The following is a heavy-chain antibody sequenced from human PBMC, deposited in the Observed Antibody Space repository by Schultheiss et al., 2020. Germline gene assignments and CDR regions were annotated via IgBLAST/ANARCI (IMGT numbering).Heavy chain of an antibody. CDR3: ARVQGSSWPDKTNYYYYYGMDV. D-gene: IGHD6-13*01. J-gene: IGHJ6*02. Sequence: GGSLRLSCAVSGFTFSSYAMHWVRQAPGKGLEWVAVIWYDGSNKYYADSVKGRFTISRDNSKNTLYLQMNSLRAEDTAVYYCARVQGSSWPDKTNYYYYYGMDVWGQGTTVTVSS. V-gene: IGHV3-30*04. CDR1: GFTFSSYA. CDR2: IWYDGSNK.